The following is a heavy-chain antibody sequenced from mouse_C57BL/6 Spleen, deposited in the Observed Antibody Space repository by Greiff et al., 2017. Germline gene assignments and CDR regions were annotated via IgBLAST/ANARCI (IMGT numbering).Heavy chain of an antibody. J-gene: IGHJ3*01. Sequence: VQGVESGPELVKPGASVKISCKASGYAFSSSWMNWVKQRPGKGLEWIGRIYPGDGDTNYNGKFKGKATLTADKSSSTAYMQLSSLTSEDSAVYFCARKTAQATGFAYWGQGTLVTVSA. CDR2: IYPGDGDT. CDR3: ARKTAQATGFAY. D-gene: IGHD3-2*02. V-gene: IGHV1-82*01. CDR1: GYAFSSSW.